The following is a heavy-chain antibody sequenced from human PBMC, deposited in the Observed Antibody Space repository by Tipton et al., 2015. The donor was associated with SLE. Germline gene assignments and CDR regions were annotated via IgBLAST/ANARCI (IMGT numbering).Heavy chain of an antibody. Sequence: QSGPEVKKPGSSVKVSCKASGGTFSSYAISWVRPAPGQGLEWMGGIIPIFGTANYAQKFQGGVTITAVESPSPADMELSSLRSEDTAVYYWASLSSRGCWGQGTLVTVSS. CDR2: IIPIFGTA. V-gene: IGHV1-69*01. J-gene: IGHJ4*02. CDR1: GGTFSSYA. CDR3: ASLSSRGC. D-gene: IGHD2-15*01.